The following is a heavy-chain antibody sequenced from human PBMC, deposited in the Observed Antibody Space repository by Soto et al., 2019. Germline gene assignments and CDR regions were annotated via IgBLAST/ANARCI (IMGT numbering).Heavy chain of an antibody. CDR1: GFTFSTGN. V-gene: IGHV3-48*01. D-gene: IGHD3-22*01. CDR3: AKDQEVVVLPPYF. J-gene: IGHJ4*02. CDR2: INSGSENI. Sequence: GGSLRLSCAASGFTFSTGNMNWVRQAPGKGLEWVSYINSGSENIWYADSVKGRFTISRDNSKNTLYLQMNSLRAEDTAVYYCAKDQEVVVLPPYFWGQGTLVTVSS.